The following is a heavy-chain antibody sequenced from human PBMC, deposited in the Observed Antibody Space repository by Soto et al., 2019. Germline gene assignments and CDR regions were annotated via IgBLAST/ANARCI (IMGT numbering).Heavy chain of an antibody. V-gene: IGHV3-23*01. J-gene: IGHJ6*03. CDR2: ISGSGGST. Sequence: GGSLRLSCAASGFTFSSYAMSWVRQAPGKGLEWVSAISGSGGSTYYADSVKGRFTISRDNSKNTLYLQMNSLRAEDTAVYYCAKSGTDMVRGVINLGPYYYYMDVWGKGTTVTVSS. CDR1: GFTFSSYA. D-gene: IGHD3-10*01. CDR3: AKSGTDMVRGVINLGPYYYYMDV.